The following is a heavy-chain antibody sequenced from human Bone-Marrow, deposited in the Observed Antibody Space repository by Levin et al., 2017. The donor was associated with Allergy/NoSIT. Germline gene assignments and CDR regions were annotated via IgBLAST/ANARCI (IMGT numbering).Heavy chain of an antibody. Sequence: GGSLRLSCAASGFTFSNYFMQWVRQAPGKGLVWVSRITTDGSSARYADSMKGRFTISRDNAKNTVYLEMNSLRAEDTAVYYCTGSSWYYFDFWGQGALVTVSS. CDR3: TGSSWYYFDF. J-gene: IGHJ4*02. CDR1: GFTFSNYF. D-gene: IGHD6-13*01. CDR2: ITTDGSSA. V-gene: IGHV3-74*01.